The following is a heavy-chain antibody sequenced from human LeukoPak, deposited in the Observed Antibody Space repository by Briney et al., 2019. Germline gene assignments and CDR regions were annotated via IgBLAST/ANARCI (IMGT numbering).Heavy chain of an antibody. J-gene: IGHJ4*02. Sequence: WASVKVSRKASGYTFTSYDINWVRQAPGQGLEWMGWMGPRNGYTGSAQRFQGRITMTRDTSTSTAYMELSSLTSDDTAVYYCARGWISGAVSEHYFENWGQGTLVTVSP. D-gene: IGHD5/OR15-5a*01. V-gene: IGHV1-8*01. CDR3: ARGWISGAVSEHYFEN. CDR1: GYTFTSYD. CDR2: MGPRNGYT.